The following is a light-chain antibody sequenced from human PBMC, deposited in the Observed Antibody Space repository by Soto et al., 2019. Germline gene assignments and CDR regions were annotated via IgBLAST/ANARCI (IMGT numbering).Light chain of an antibody. CDR1: QSISTY. V-gene: IGKV1-39*01. J-gene: IGKJ4*01. Sequence: EMQMTQSPSSLSASVGDRVTITCRASQSISTYLNWYQQKPGKAPKLLIYAASSLQSGVPSRFSGSGSGTDFTLIVSSLQPEDFATYYCQQSYSTPLTFGGGTKVEIK. CDR2: AAS. CDR3: QQSYSTPLT.